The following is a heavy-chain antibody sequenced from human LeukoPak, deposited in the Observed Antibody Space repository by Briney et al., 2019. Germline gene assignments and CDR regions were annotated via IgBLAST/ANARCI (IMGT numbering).Heavy chain of an antibody. D-gene: IGHD2-15*01. CDR2: IYTSGST. Sequence: PSETLSLTCTVSGVSISSYYWSWIRQPAGKGLEWLGRIYTSGSTNYNPSLKSRVTMSVDTSKNQFSLKLSSVTAADTAVYYCARVPQYCTGGSCYPTYSFDYWGQGTLVTVSS. V-gene: IGHV4-4*07. J-gene: IGHJ4*02. CDR1: GVSISSYY. CDR3: ARVPQYCTGGSCYPTYSFDY.